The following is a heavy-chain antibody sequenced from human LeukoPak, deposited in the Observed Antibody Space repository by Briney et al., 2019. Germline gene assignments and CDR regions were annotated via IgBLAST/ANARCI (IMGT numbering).Heavy chain of an antibody. CDR3: AKDRTGRLRFWSGSMIPWFDP. CDR1: GFTFDDYA. Sequence: PGGSLRLSCAASGFTFDDYAMHWVRQAPGKGLEWVSGISWNSGSIGYADSVKGRFTISRDNAKNSLYLQMNSLRAEDTALYYCAKDRTGRLRFWSGSMIPWFDPWGQGTLVTVSS. CDR2: ISWNSGSI. V-gene: IGHV3-9*01. D-gene: IGHD3-3*01. J-gene: IGHJ5*02.